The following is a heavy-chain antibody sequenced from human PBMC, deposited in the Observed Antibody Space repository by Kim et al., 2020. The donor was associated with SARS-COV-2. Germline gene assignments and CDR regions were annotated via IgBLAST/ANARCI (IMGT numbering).Heavy chain of an antibody. Sequence: TASPTYAQGFTGRFVFSLDTSVSTAYLQISSLEAEDTAMYYCASRWEHFDYWGQGTLVTVSS. CDR2: TASP. J-gene: IGHJ4*02. V-gene: IGHV7-4-1*02. D-gene: IGHD1-26*01. CDR3: ASRWEHFDY.